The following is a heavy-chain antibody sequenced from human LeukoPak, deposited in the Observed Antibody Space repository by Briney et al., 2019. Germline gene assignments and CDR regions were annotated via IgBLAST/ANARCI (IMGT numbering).Heavy chain of an antibody. CDR2: IYPADSDT. CDR1: GYSFPNYW. Sequence: GESLKISCKGSGYSFPNYWIGWVRQMPGQGLEWMGIIYPADSDTRFSPAFQGQVTISADKSINTAYLQWTSLKASDTAMHYCARRKGDGYNSPFDYWGQGTLVTVSS. J-gene: IGHJ4*02. V-gene: IGHV5-51*01. CDR3: ARRKGDGYNSPFDY. D-gene: IGHD5-24*01.